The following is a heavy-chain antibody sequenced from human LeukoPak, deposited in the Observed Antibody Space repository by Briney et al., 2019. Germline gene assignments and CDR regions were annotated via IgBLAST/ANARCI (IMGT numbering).Heavy chain of an antibody. CDR1: GGSISSGGYY. CDR2: IYYSGST. J-gene: IGHJ3*02. CDR3: ARVDGYCSGGSCYGGAFDI. V-gene: IGHV4-31*03. D-gene: IGHD2-15*01. Sequence: SQTLSLTCTVSGGSISSGGYYWSWIRQHPGKGLEWIGYIYYSGSTYYNPSLKSRVTISVDTSKNQFSLKLSSVTAADTAVYHCARVDGYCSGGSCYGGAFDIWGQGTMVTVSS.